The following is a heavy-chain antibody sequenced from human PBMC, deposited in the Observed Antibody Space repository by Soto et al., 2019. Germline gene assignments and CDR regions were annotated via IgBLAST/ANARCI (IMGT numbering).Heavy chain of an antibody. CDR2: IKQDGSEK. CDR1: GFTFSSYW. J-gene: IGHJ5*02. V-gene: IGHV3-7*05. CDR3: ARDLSYFDP. Sequence: GGSLRLSCAASGFTFSSYWMSWVRQAPGTGLEWVANIKQDGSEKYYVDSVEGRFTISRDNAKNSLYLQMNSLRVEDMAVYYCARDLSYFDPWGQGTLVTVSS.